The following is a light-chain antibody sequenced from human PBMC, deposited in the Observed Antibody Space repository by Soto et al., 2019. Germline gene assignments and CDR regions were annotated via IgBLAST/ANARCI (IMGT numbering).Light chain of an antibody. CDR2: EVS. J-gene: IGKJ5*01. CDR1: QSLLHITGETF. CDR3: MQSTQLPPT. V-gene: IGKV2D-29*02. Sequence: DVVMTQNTLSLSVAPRQPASVSCKSSQSLLHITGETFLFWYLQKPGQSPQLLIYEVSTRVSGVPDRFSGSGSGTDFTLEISRVETDDVGIYYCMQSTQLPPTFGQGTRLEI.